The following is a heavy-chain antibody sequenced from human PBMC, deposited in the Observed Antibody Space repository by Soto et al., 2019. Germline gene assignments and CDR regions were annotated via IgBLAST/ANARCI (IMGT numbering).Heavy chain of an antibody. J-gene: IGHJ6*03. CDR2: IWYDGSNK. D-gene: IGHD2-15*01. CDR3: ARDGVYCSGGSCAHYMDV. Sequence: PGGSLRLSCAASGFTFSSYGMHWVRQAPGKGLEWVAVIWYDGSNKYYADSVKGRFTISRDNSKNTLYLQMNSLRAEDTAVYYCARDGVYCSGGSCAHYMDVWGKGTTVTVSS. V-gene: IGHV3-33*01. CDR1: GFTFSSYG.